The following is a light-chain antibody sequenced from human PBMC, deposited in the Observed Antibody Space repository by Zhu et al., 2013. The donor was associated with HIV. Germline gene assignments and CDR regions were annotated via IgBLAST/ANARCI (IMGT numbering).Light chain of an antibody. CDR2: GSS. V-gene: IGKV3-20*01. CDR3: QRFGSSVTWT. Sequence: EIVLMQSPGSLSLSRGESATLSCRASQTVSYRHIAWYHQKPGQPPRLLLYGSSSRAPGIPERFSGSGSGTDFTLTITGLEPEDFGMYFCQRFGSSVTWTFGQGTKFGNQT. J-gene: IGKJ1*01. CDR1: QTVSYRH.